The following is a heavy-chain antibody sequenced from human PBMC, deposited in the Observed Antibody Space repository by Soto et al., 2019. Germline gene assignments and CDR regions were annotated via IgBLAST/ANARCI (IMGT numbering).Heavy chain of an antibody. CDR1: GFTFSSYW. Sequence: EVQLVESGGGLVQPGGSLRLSCAASGFTFSSYWMAWVRQAPGKGLEWVANIKKDGSEIYYVDSVKGRFAISRDNAKNSLYLQLNSLRVDDTALYYCARAAAMIRGVIFGYWGQGTLVTVSS. CDR3: ARAAAMIRGVIFGY. J-gene: IGHJ4*02. D-gene: IGHD3-10*01. V-gene: IGHV3-7*04. CDR2: IKKDGSEI.